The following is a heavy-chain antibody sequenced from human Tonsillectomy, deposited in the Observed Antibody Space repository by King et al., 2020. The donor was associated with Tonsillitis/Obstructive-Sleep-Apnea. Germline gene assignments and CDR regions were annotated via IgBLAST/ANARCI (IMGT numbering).Heavy chain of an antibody. V-gene: IGHV3-33*01. CDR3: ARVGFSAFDI. D-gene: IGHD3-16*01. CDR2: TWFDGSNK. J-gene: IGHJ3*02. Sequence: VQLVESGGGVVQPGRSLRLSCAASGFTFSSFGMHWVRQAPGKGLEWVAVTWFDGSNKYYADSVKGRCTISRDNSKNTLYLLMNSLRAEDTAVYYCARVGFSAFDIWGQGTMVTVYS. CDR1: GFTFSSFG.